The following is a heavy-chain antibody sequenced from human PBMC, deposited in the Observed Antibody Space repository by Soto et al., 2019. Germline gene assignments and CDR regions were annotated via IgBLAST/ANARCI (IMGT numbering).Heavy chain of an antibody. CDR3: ARVPVGYSYRFGRLYDFDD. Sequence: SPTLSLTCAISGDSVSSNSAAWNWIRQSPSRGLEWLGRTYYRSKWYNDYAVSVKSRITINPDTSKNQFSLQLNSVTPEDTAVYYCARVPVGYSYRFGRLYDFDDWGQGTLVTVSS. J-gene: IGHJ4*02. V-gene: IGHV6-1*01. D-gene: IGHD5-18*01. CDR2: TYYRSKWYN. CDR1: GDSVSSNSAA.